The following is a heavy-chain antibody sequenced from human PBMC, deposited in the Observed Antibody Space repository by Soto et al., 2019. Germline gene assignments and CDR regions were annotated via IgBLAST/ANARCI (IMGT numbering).Heavy chain of an antibody. CDR1: GFTFSRYA. V-gene: IGHV3-30-3*01. Sequence: QVHLVESGGGVVQPGRSLRLSCVASGFTFSRYAMHWVRQAPGKGLEWVAVITYDGSNKYYADSVKGRYSISRDNSKNTMYLQMSSLRADDTAVYYCATEMRRLVDCLDYWGQGTLVTVSS. J-gene: IGHJ4*02. D-gene: IGHD6-19*01. CDR3: ATEMRRLVDCLDY. CDR2: ITYDGSNK.